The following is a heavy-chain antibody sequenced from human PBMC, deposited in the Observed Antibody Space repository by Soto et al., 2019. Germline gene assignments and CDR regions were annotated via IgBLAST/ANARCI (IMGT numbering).Heavy chain of an antibody. Sequence: QVQLQESGPGLVRPSGTLSLTCAVSGGSFSSNHWWNWVRQSPGKGLEWIGQIYHSRSSNYNPSLRSRVIISVEESKNQLSLKLKSATAADTAVYYCARAPQPYYYYYGMDVWGQGTTVTVSS. D-gene: IGHD6-13*01. V-gene: IGHV4-4*02. CDR2: IYHSRSS. CDR1: GGSFSSNHW. J-gene: IGHJ6*02. CDR3: ARAPQPYYYYYGMDV.